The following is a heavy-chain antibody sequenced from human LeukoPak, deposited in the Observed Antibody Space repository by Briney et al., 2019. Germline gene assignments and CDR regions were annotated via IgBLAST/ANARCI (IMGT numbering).Heavy chain of an antibody. J-gene: IGHJ6*02. CDR2: IWYDGSNE. CDR3: AGDYGEYYYGMDV. Sequence: GRPLRLSCAASGFTFNSYGMHWVRQAPGKGLEWVAVIWYDGSNEYYADSVKGRFTISRDNSKNTLYLQMNSLRAEDTAVYYCAGDYGEYYYGMDVWGQGTTVTVSS. CDR1: GFTFNSYG. V-gene: IGHV3-33*01. D-gene: IGHD4-17*01.